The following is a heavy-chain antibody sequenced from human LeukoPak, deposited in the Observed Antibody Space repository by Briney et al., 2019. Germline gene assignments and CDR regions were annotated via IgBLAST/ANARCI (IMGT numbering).Heavy chain of an antibody. V-gene: IGHV3-33*06. Sequence: PGGSLRLSCAASGFLFSSYGMHWVRQSPGKGLDWVAAIWYDESKTYYADSVKGRFTISRDSSENTLYLQMTSLRAEDAAIYYCVKDLVPAASSRWFDSWGLGTLVTVSS. CDR1: GFLFSSYG. D-gene: IGHD2-2*01. J-gene: IGHJ5*01. CDR2: IWYDESKT. CDR3: VKDLVPAASSRWFDS.